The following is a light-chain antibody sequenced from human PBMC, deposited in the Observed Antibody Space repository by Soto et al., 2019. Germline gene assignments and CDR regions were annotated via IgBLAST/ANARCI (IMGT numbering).Light chain of an antibody. CDR1: QSVSSY. Sequence: EIVLTQSPATLSLSPGERAILSCRASQSVSSYLAWYQQKPGQAPRLLIYDASNRATGIPDRFSGSGSGTDFTLTISRLEPEDFAVYYCQQYGSSPTTFGQGTKVDTK. J-gene: IGKJ1*01. CDR2: DAS. CDR3: QQYGSSPTT. V-gene: IGKV3-20*01.